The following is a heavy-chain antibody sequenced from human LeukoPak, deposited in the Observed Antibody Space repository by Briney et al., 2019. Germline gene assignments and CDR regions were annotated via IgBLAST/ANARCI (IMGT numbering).Heavy chain of an antibody. D-gene: IGHD6-6*01. CDR3: ARKYNVAAIDY. CDR2: INPNSGGT. J-gene: IGHJ4*02. V-gene: IGHV1-2*02. Sequence: ASVSVSCTASGYTFTGYYMHWVRQAPGQGLEWMGWINPNSGGTNYAQKFQGRVTMTRDTSISTAYMELSRLRSDDTAVYYCARKYNVAAIDYWGQGTLVTVSS. CDR1: GYTFTGYY.